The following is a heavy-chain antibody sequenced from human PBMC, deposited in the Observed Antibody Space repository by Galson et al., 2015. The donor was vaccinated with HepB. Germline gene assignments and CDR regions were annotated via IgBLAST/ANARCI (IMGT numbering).Heavy chain of an antibody. V-gene: IGHV3-23*01. CDR3: AKDPPYYYDSSGYPGPHAEYFQH. D-gene: IGHD3-22*01. J-gene: IGHJ1*01. CDR2: ISGSGGST. Sequence: SLRLSCAASGFTFSSYAMSWVRQAPGKGLEWVSAISGSGGSTYYADSVKGRFTISRDNSKNTLYLQMNSLRAEDTAVYYCAKDPPYYYDSSGYPGPHAEYFQHWGQGTLVTVSS. CDR1: GFTFSSYA.